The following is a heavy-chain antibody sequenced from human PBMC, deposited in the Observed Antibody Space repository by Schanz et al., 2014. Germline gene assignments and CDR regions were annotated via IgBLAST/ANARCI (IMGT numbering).Heavy chain of an antibody. J-gene: IGHJ6*02. CDR2: ISTFRNEDT. Sequence: VQSVHSGTEVQKLGASVKVSCQTSGYTFTAYGINWVRQAPGQGPEFMGWISTFRNEDTNSAQRFQGRLTMTTDTSTSTAYMELRSLRSDDTAVYYCARAKRFGDMDVWGQGTTVTVSS. D-gene: IGHD3-10*01. CDR3: ARAKRFGDMDV. V-gene: IGHV1-18*01. CDR1: GYTFTAYG.